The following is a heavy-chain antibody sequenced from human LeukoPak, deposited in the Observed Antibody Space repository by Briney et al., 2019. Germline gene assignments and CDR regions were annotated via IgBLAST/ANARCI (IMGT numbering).Heavy chain of an antibody. Sequence: VSAISGSGGSTYYADSVKGRFTISRDNSKNTLYLQMNSLRAEDTAVYYCAKDSYLSNYDYWGQGTLVTVSS. CDR3: AKDSYLSNYDY. V-gene: IGHV3-23*01. J-gene: IGHJ4*02. D-gene: IGHD3-10*01. CDR2: ISGSGGST.